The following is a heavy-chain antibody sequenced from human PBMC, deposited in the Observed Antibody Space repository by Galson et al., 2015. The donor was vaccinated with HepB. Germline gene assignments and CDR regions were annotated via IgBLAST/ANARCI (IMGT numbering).Heavy chain of an antibody. J-gene: IGHJ5*02. V-gene: IGHV1-18*01. CDR3: ARDIEWAATARFDP. Sequence: SVKVSCKASGYTFTSYGISWVRQAPGQGLEWMGWISGYNGNTNYAQKLQGRVTMTTDTPTSTAYMELRSLRSDDTAVYYCARDIEWAATARFDPWGQGTLVIVSS. CDR2: ISGYNGNT. CDR1: GYTFTSYG. D-gene: IGHD6-25*01.